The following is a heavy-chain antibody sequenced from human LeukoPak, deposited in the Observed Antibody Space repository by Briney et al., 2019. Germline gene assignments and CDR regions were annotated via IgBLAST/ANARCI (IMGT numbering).Heavy chain of an antibody. V-gene: IGHV3-7*03. CDR2: IKQDGVEK. CDR3: ASSSPRELLWFGELKDY. Sequence: GGSLRLSCAASGFTFSSYWMSWVRQAPGKGLEWVANIKQDGVEKYYVDSVKGRFTISRDNAKNTLYLQMNSLRAEDTAVYYCASSSPRELLWFGELKDYWGQGTLVTVSS. D-gene: IGHD3-10*01. J-gene: IGHJ4*02. CDR1: GFTFSSYW.